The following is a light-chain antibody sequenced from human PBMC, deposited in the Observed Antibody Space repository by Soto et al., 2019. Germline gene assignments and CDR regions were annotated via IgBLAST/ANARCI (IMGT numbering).Light chain of an antibody. CDR2: DVS. Sequence: LTQPPSPSRAPGQSGALSRPGPNIDVGGYDYVSWYQQHPGKAPKLMIYDVSKRPSGVPDRFSGSKSGNTASLTVSGLQAEDEADYYCSSYAGTYIVFGTGTKVTVL. CDR3: SSYAGTYIV. CDR1: NIDVGGYDY. J-gene: IGLJ1*01. V-gene: IGLV2-8*01.